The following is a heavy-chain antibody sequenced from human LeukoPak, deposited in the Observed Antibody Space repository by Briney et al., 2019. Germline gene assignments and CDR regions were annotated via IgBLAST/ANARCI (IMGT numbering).Heavy chain of an antibody. CDR2: IKQAGSEN. CDR1: GFIFSSYW. D-gene: IGHD2/OR15-2a*01. Sequence: GGSLRLSCAASGFIFSSYWMTWVRQAPGKGLEWVANIKQAGSENSYVDSVKGRFTISRDNAKNSVSLQMNNLRAEDTAVYYCARDPTHYLRYGYFDSWGQGILVTVSS. V-gene: IGHV3-7*01. CDR3: ARDPTHYLRYGYFDS. J-gene: IGHJ4*02.